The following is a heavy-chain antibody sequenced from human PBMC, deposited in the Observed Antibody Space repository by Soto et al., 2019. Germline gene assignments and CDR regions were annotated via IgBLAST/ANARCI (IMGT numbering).Heavy chain of an antibody. V-gene: IGHV4-59*01. CDR3: AREIEPNLMVRMDV. D-gene: IGHD3-10*01. CDR2: IYYSGST. J-gene: IGHJ6*02. Sequence: PSETLSLTCTVSGGSISSYYWSWIRQPPGKGLEWIGYIYYSGSTNYNPSLKSRVTISVDTSKNQFSLKLSSVTAADTAVYYCAREIEPNLMVRMDVWGQGTTVTVSS. CDR1: GGSISSYY.